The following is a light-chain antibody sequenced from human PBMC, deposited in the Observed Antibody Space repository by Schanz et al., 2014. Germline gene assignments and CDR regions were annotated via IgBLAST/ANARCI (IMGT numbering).Light chain of an antibody. Sequence: QTVVTQEPSFSVSPGGTVTLTCGLSSGSVSTSYYPSWYQQTPGQAPRTLIYSTNTRSSGVPDRFSGSILGDKAAITITGAQADDESDYYCVLYMGSGIWLFGGGTKVTVL. CDR2: STN. CDR3: VLYMGSGIWL. CDR1: SGSVSTSYY. J-gene: IGLJ3*02. V-gene: IGLV8-61*01.